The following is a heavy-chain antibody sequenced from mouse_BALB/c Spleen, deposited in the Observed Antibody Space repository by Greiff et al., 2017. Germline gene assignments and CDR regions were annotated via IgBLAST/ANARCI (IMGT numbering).Heavy chain of an antibody. D-gene: IGHD2-1*01. CDR3: ARHEGGNYRYAMDY. CDR1: GFTFSSYT. CDR2: ISNGGGST. J-gene: IGHJ4*01. V-gene: IGHV5-12-2*01. Sequence: EVQRVESGGGLVQPGGSLKLSCAASGFTFSSYTMSWVRQTPEKRLEWVAYISNGGGSTYYPDTVKGRFTISRDNAKNTLYLQMSSLKSEDTAMYYCARHEGGNYRYAMDYWGQGTSVTVSS.